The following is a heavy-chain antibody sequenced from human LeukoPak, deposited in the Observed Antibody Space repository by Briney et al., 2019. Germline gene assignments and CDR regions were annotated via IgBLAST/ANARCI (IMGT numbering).Heavy chain of an antibody. V-gene: IGHV3-21*01. D-gene: IGHD6-19*01. CDR2: ISSSSSYI. J-gene: IGHJ4*02. CDR3: ARAAGIAVAGIDY. Sequence: GGSLRLSCAASGFTFSSYSMNWVRQAPGKGLEWVSSISSSSSYIYYADSVKGRFTISRGNAKNSLYLQMNSLRAEDTAVYYCARAAGIAVAGIDYWGQGTLVTVSS. CDR1: GFTFSSYS.